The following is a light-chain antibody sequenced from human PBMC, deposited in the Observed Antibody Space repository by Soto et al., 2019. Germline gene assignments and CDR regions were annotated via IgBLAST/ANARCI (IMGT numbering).Light chain of an antibody. CDR3: AAWDDSLNGHVV. CDR1: RSNIGSNT. V-gene: IGLV1-44*01. Sequence: QSVLTQPTSASGTPGQRVTISCSGSRSNIGSNTVNWYQQLPGTAPKLLIYGNNERPSGVPDRFSGSKSGTSASLAISGLQSEDEADYYCAAWDDSLNGHVVFGGGTKLTVL. J-gene: IGLJ2*01. CDR2: GNN.